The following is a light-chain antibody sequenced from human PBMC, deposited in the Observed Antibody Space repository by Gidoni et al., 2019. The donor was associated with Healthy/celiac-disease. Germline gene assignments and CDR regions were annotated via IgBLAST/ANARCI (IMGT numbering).Light chain of an antibody. CDR3: QQYDNLPYT. J-gene: IGKJ2*01. Sequence: DTPMTQSPSSLSASVGDRVTITCQASQDISKYLNWYQQKPEKAPKLLIYDASNLETGVPSRCSGSRSGKDFTFIISSLQPEDIATYYCQQYDNLPYTFGQGTKLEIK. CDR1: QDISKY. V-gene: IGKV1-33*01. CDR2: DAS.